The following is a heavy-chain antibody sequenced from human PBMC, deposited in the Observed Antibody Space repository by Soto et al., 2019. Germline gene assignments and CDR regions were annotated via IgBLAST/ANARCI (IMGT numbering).Heavy chain of an antibody. D-gene: IGHD3-3*01. J-gene: IGHJ4*02. CDR3: ARGGPNDFWSGPVLDY. CDR2: ISSNGGST. CDR1: GFTFSSYA. Sequence: GGSLRLSCAASGFTFSSYAMHWVRQAPGKGLEYVSAISSNGGSTYYANSVKGRFTISRDNSKNTLYLQMGSLRAEDMAVYYCARGGPNDFWSGPVLDYWGQGTLVTVSS. V-gene: IGHV3-64*01.